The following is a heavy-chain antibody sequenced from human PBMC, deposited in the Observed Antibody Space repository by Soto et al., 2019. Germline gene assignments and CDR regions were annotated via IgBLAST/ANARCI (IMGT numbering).Heavy chain of an antibody. CDR2: ISGSGGST. CDR3: AKFLSGWYEWEPYFDY. D-gene: IGHD6-19*01. Sequence: PGGSLRLSCAASGFTFSSYAMSWVRQAPGKGLEWVSAISGSGGSTYYADSVKGRFTISRDNSKNTLYLQMNSLRAEDTAVYYCAKFLSGWYEWEPYFDYWGQGTLVTVSS. J-gene: IGHJ4*02. V-gene: IGHV3-23*01. CDR1: GFTFSSYA.